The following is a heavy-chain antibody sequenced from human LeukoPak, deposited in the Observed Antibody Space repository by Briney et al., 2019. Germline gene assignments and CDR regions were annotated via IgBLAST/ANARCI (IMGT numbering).Heavy chain of an antibody. V-gene: IGHV3-49*04. CDR2: IRSRANGGTS. J-gene: IGHJ4*02. D-gene: IGHD3-22*01. CDR3: TYDTSGYNYYFDH. CDR1: GFTFSSYS. Sequence: GGSLRLSCAASGFTFSSYSMNWVRQAPGKGLECIGFIRSRANGGTSEFVASVKGRFTFSRDDSQSIACLQMNSLKTEDTAIYFCTYDTSGYNYYFDHWGQGTLVTVSS.